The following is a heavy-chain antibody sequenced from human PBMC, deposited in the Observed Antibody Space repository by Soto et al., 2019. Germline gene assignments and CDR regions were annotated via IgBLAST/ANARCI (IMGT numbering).Heavy chain of an antibody. V-gene: IGHV4-61*08. Sequence: DTLSLTCTVSGGSVSSGGYYWSRVRQPPGKGLECIGYINYSGSTKYNPSLKSRVTISVDTATYQFSMKLSSVTAADTAVCYFARGRYYNSSGYHEYVQHWGQGTLDTVS. D-gene: IGHD3-22*01. CDR3: ARGRYYNSSGYHEYVQH. CDR1: GGSVSSGGYY. CDR2: INYSGST. J-gene: IGHJ1*01.